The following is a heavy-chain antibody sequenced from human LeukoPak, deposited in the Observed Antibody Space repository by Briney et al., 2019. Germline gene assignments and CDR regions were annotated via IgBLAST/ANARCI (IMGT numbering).Heavy chain of an antibody. Sequence: SETLSLTCAVSGYSTSSGYYWGWIRQPPGKGLEWIGSIYHSGSTYYNPSLKSRVTISVDTSKNQLSLKLSSVTAADTAVYYCARYAYGDSFDYWGQGTLVTVSS. CDR3: ARYAYGDSFDY. V-gene: IGHV4-38-2*01. J-gene: IGHJ4*02. D-gene: IGHD3-16*01. CDR2: IYHSGST. CDR1: GYSTSSGYY.